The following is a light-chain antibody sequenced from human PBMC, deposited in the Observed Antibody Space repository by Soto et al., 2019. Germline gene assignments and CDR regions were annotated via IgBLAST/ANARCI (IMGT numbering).Light chain of an antibody. CDR3: AAWDDSLSGVV. CDR1: SSNIGSNY. CDR2: SNN. V-gene: IGLV1-47*02. Sequence: QSVLTQPPSASGTPGQRVTISCSGSSSNIGSNYVYWYQQLPGTAPKLLIYSNNQRPSGVPERFSGSTSGTSASLAISGLRSEDEGDYHCAAWDDSLSGVVFGGGTQLTVL. J-gene: IGLJ2*01.